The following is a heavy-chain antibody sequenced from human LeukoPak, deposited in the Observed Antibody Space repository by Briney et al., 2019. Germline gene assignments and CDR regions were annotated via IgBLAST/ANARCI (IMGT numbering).Heavy chain of an antibody. J-gene: IGHJ4*02. CDR3: ARDSPFTYYYDSSVYPFDY. CDR2: INHSGST. CDR1: GGSINTYY. Sequence: PSGTLSLTCAVSGGSINTYYWSWIRQTPGKGLEWIGEINHSGSTNYNPSLKSRVTMSEDTSKNQFSLRLSSVTAADTAVYYCARDSPFTYYYDSSVYPFDYWGQGTLVTVSS. D-gene: IGHD3-22*01. V-gene: IGHV4-34*01.